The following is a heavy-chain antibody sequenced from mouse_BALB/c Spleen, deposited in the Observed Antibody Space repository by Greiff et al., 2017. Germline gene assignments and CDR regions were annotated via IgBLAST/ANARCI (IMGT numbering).Heavy chain of an antibody. J-gene: IGHJ3*01. V-gene: IGHV3-2*02. CDR3: ARQGLGAGGYGNYAWFAY. CDR2: ISYSGST. CDR1: GYSITSDYA. Sequence: EVKLMESGPGLVKPSQSLSLTCTVTGYSITSDYAWNWIRQFPGNKLEWMGYISYSGSTSYNPSLKSRISITRDTSKNQFFLQLNSVTTEDTATYYCARQGLGAGGYGNYAWFAYGGQGTLVTVSA. D-gene: IGHD2-1*01.